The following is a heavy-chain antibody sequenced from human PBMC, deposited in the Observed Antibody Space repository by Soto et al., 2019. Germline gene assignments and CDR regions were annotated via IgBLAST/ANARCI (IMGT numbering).Heavy chain of an antibody. V-gene: IGHV1-18*01. CDR2: ISAYNGNT. Sequence: ASVKVSCKASGYTFTSYGISWVRQAPGQGLEWMGWISAYNGNTNYAQKLQGRVTMTTDTSTSTAYMELRSLRSDDTAVYYCARVGEYGDYQAFDYYYYGMDVWGQGTTVTV. J-gene: IGHJ6*02. CDR3: ARVGEYGDYQAFDYYYYGMDV. CDR1: GYTFTSYG. D-gene: IGHD4-17*01.